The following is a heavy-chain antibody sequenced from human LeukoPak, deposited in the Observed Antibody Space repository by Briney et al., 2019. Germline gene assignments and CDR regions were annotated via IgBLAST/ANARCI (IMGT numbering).Heavy chain of an antibody. J-gene: IGHJ4*02. CDR2: ISGSGGTT. Sequence: GGSLRLSCAASGFTFSSYAMSWVRQAPGKGLEWVSSISGSGGTTYYPDSVKGRFTISRDNSKNTLYLQMNSLRAEDTAVYYCAKGVYYYDSSGYYYGYWGQGTLVTVSS. CDR3: AKGVYYYDSSGYYYGY. D-gene: IGHD3-22*01. CDR1: GFTFSSYA. V-gene: IGHV3-23*01.